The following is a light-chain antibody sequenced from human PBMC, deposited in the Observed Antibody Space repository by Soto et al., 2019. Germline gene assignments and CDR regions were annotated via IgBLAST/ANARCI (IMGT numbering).Light chain of an antibody. CDR2: RDY. V-gene: IGLV3-9*01. CDR3: QVWDGNTVV. Sequence: SYELTQPLSVSVALGRTATIPCGGNNIGNKNVHWYQQKPGQAPVLVIYRDYNRPSRIPERFSGSNSGNTATLTISRAQVGDESDFYCQVWDGNTVVFGGGTKLTVL. J-gene: IGLJ2*01. CDR1: NIGNKN.